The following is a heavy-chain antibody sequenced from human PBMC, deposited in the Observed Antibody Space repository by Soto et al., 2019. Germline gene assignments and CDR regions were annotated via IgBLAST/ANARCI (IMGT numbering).Heavy chain of an antibody. J-gene: IGHJ4*02. CDR3: ARLYSSGWYGPGRY. D-gene: IGHD6-19*01. CDR1: GFTFDDYG. CDR2: INWNGGST. Sequence: EVQLVESGGGVVRPGGSLRLSCAASGFTFDDYGMSWVRQAPGKGLEWVSGINWNGGSTGYADSVKGRFTIPRDNAKTSLYLQMNSLRAEDTALYYCARLYSSGWYGPGRYWGQGTLVTVSS. V-gene: IGHV3-20*04.